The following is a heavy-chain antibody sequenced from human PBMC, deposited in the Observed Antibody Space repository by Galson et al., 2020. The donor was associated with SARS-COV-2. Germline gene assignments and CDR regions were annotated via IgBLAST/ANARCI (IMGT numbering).Heavy chain of an antibody. D-gene: IGHD3-22*01. Sequence: HGESLKISCKGSGYSFTSYWISWVRQMPGKGLEWMGRIDPSDSYTNYSPSFQGHVTISADKSISTAYLQWSSLKASDTAMYYCARLAQGDYYDSSGYLDYWGQGTLVTVSS. V-gene: IGHV5-10-1*01. CDR2: IDPSDSYT. J-gene: IGHJ4*02. CDR3: ARLAQGDYYDSSGYLDY. CDR1: GYSFTSYW.